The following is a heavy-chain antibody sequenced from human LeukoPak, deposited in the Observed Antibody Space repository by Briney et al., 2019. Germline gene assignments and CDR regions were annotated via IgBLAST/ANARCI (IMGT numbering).Heavy chain of an antibody. CDR1: GYSISSGYY. J-gene: IGHJ4*02. V-gene: IGHV4-38-2*01. Sequence: SETLSLTCAVSGYSISSGYYWGWIRQPPGKGLEWIGSIYHSGSTYYNPSLKSRVTLSVDTSKNQFSLKLSSVTAADTAVYYCARGGAGYCSSTSCYSTLAFDYWGQGTLVTVSS. D-gene: IGHD2-2*02. CDR2: IYHSGST. CDR3: ARGGAGYCSSTSCYSTLAFDY.